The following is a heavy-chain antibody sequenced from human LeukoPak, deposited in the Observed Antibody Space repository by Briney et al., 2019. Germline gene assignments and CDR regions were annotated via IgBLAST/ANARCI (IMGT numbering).Heavy chain of an antibody. J-gene: IGHJ6*03. CDR2: IYYSGST. CDR1: GGSISSSSYY. CDR3: ARPNSYYYYYMDV. Sequence: PSETLSLTCTVSGGSISSSSYYWGWIRQPPGKGLEWIGGIYYSGSTYYNPSLKSRVTISVDTSKNQFSLKLSSVTAADTAVYYCARPNSYYYYYMDVWGKGTTVTVSS. V-gene: IGHV4-39*01.